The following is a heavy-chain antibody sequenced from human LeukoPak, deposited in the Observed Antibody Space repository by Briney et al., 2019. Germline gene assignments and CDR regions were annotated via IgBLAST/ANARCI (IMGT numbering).Heavy chain of an antibody. D-gene: IGHD1-7*01. Sequence: GGSLRLSCAASGFTFSSYGMHWVRQAPGKGLEWVAVISYNGSNKYYADSVKGRFTISRDNSKNTLYLQMNSLRAEDTAVYYCAKDHLGTGTTDYWGQGTLVTVSS. J-gene: IGHJ4*02. CDR3: AKDHLGTGTTDY. V-gene: IGHV3-30*18. CDR1: GFTFSSYG. CDR2: ISYNGSNK.